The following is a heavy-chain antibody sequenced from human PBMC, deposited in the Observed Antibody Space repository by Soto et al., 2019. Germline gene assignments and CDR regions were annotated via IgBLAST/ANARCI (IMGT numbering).Heavy chain of an antibody. CDR3: ARASTTSKRRYYYCMDV. CDR2: INTANDNT. J-gene: IGHJ6*02. V-gene: IGHV1-3*04. D-gene: IGHD1-26*01. CDR1: GYTFTNYA. Sequence: GASVKVSCKSSGYTFTNYALHWVRQAPGQRLEWMGWINTANDNTKYSQKFQGRVTITRDTSASTAYMELSSLRSEDTAVYYCARASTTSKRRYYYCMDVWGPGPMLSVFS.